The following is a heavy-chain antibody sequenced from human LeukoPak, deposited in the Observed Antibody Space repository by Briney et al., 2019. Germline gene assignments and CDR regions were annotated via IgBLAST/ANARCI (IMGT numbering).Heavy chain of an antibody. D-gene: IGHD2-15*01. CDR3: ARLYCSGGSCYSGLGSADY. Sequence: SETLSPTCTVSGGSISSSSNYWGWIRQPPGKVLEWIGSIYYSGSTYYNPSLKSRVAISVDTSKNQFSLKLSYVTAADTAMYYCARLYCSGGSCYSGLGSADYWGQGTLATVAS. J-gene: IGHJ4*02. V-gene: IGHV4-39*01. CDR2: IYYSGST. CDR1: GGSISSSSNY.